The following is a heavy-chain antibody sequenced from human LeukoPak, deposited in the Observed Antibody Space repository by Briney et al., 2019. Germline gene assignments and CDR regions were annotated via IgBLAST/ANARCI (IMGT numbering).Heavy chain of an antibody. V-gene: IGHV3-7*01. CDR3: ARDYKNYDGFDY. CDR1: GFTFTGYW. D-gene: IGHD3-10*01. J-gene: IGHJ4*02. Sequence: PGGSLRLSCAASGFTFTGYWMSWVRQAPGEGLEWVANIKQDGSEKYYVDSVKGRFTISRDNAKNSLYLQMNSLRVEDTAVYYCARDYKNYDGFDYWGQGTLVTVSS. CDR2: IKQDGSEK.